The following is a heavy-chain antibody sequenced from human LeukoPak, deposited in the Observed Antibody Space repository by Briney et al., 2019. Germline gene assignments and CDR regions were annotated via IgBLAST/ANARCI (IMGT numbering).Heavy chain of an antibody. V-gene: IGHV4-59*01. CDR3: ARASYCGGDCSIPPDY. Sequence: PSETLSLTCTVGGSISTYYWSWIRQPPGKGLEWISYIYYSGSTNYNPSLKSRVTISVDTSKNQFSLKLSSVTAADTAVYYCARASYCGGDCSIPPDYWGQGTLVTVSS. CDR2: IYYSGST. J-gene: IGHJ4*02. D-gene: IGHD2-21*02. CDR1: GGSISTYY.